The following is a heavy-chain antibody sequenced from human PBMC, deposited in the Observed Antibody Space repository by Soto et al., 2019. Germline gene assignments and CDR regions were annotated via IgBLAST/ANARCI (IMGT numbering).Heavy chain of an antibody. CDR1: GASISSSTYY. CDR2: IFYSGGT. V-gene: IGHV4-39*01. J-gene: IGHJ6*02. D-gene: IGHD1-26*01. Sequence: PSETLSLTCTVSGASISSSTYYWGWIRQPPGKGLEWIGSIFYSGGTYYNPSLKSRVTISVDTSKNQFSLKLSSVTAADTAVYYCARHPRIVGDYYYYYGMDVWGQGTTVTSP. CDR3: ARHPRIVGDYYYYYGMDV.